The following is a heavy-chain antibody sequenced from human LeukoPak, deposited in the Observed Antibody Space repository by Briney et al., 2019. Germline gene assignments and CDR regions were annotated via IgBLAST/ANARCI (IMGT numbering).Heavy chain of an antibody. D-gene: IGHD1-26*01. CDR2: IYYSGST. J-gene: IGHJ6*03. Sequence: SETLSLTCTVSGGSISSSSYYWGWIRQPPGKGLEWIGSIYYSGSTFSNPSLKSRVTISVDTSKNQFSLRLSSVTVVDTAVYYCARLPTSHYMDVWGKGTRVTVSS. V-gene: IGHV4-39*01. CDR3: ARLPTSHYMDV. CDR1: GGSISSSSYY.